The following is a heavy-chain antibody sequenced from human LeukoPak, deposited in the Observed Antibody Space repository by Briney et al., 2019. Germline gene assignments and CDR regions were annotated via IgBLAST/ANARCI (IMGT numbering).Heavy chain of an antibody. D-gene: IGHD2-15*01. CDR1: GFTFSSYA. Sequence: GGSLRLSCAASGFTFSSYAMSWVRQAPGKGLEWVSAISGSGGSTYYADSVKGRFTISRDNSKNTLYLQMNSLRAEDTAVYYCAKDPGYCSGGSCYYGVYWGQGTLVTVSA. V-gene: IGHV3-23*01. CDR3: AKDPGYCSGGSCYYGVY. CDR2: ISGSGGST. J-gene: IGHJ4*02.